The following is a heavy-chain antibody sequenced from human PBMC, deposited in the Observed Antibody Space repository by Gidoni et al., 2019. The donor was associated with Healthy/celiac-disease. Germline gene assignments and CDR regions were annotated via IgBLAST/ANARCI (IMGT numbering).Heavy chain of an antibody. D-gene: IGHD6-19*01. J-gene: IGHJ3*02. V-gene: IGHV5-51*01. Sequence: EVQLVQSGAEVKKPGESLKISCKGSGYSFTSYWIGWVRQMPGKGLEWMGIIYPGDSGTRYSPSFQGQVTISADKSISTAYLQWSSLKASDTAMYYCARLELSSLGTPDHDAFDIWGQGTMVTVSS. CDR1: GYSFTSYW. CDR2: IYPGDSGT. CDR3: ARLELSSLGTPDHDAFDI.